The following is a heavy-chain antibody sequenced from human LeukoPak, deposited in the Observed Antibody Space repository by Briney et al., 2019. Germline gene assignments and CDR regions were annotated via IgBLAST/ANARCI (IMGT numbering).Heavy chain of an antibody. J-gene: IGHJ1*01. CDR3: AKDRSGPADH. V-gene: IGHV3-30*02. CDR2: IQYDGSNK. CDR1: GFSFSSYG. Sequence: GGSLRLSCAASGFSFSSYGMHWVRQAPGKGLEWVAFIQYDGSNKYYADSVKGRFTISRDNSKNTLYLQTNSLRAEDTAVYYCAKDRSGPADHWGQGTLVTVSS.